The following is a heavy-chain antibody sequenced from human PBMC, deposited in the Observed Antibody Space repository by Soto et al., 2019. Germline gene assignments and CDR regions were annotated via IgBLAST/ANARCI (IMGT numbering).Heavy chain of an antibody. CDR1: GYSISSGYY. J-gene: IGHJ4*02. D-gene: IGHD2-21*02. Sequence: SETLSLTCAVSGYSISSGYYWGWIRQPPGKGLEWIGSIYHSGSTYYNPSLKSRVTISVDTSKNQFSLKLSSVTAADTAVYYCARGVVEGGDLDYWGQGTLVTVSS. CDR3: ARGVVEGGDLDY. V-gene: IGHV4-38-2*01. CDR2: IYHSGST.